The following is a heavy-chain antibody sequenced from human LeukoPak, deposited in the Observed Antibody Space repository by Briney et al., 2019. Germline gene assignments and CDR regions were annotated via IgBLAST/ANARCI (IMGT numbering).Heavy chain of an antibody. CDR3: ARDPEGRSSGWFNAFDI. D-gene: IGHD6-19*01. CDR2: IKQDGSEK. Sequence: GGSLRLSCAASGFTFSSYWMSWVRQAPGKGLEWVANIKQDGSEKYYVDSVKGRFTISRDNAKNSLYLQMNSLRAEDTAVYYCARDPEGRSSGWFNAFDIWGQGTMVTVSS. CDR1: GFTFSSYW. J-gene: IGHJ3*02. V-gene: IGHV3-7*01.